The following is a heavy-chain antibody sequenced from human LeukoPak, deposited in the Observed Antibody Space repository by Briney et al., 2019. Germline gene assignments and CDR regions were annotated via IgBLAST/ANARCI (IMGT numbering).Heavy chain of an antibody. D-gene: IGHD3-10*01. V-gene: IGHV3-33*08. CDR1: GFSFSIYA. CDR3: ARVVSYYGSSYRLLDL. CDR2: IWYDGSSK. Sequence: GGSLRLSCASSGFSFSIYAMHWVRQAPAKGLAGVAVIWYDGSSKLYADSVKGRFTISRDNSKHTMYLQMDSLRAEDTAVYYCARVVSYYGSSYRLLDLWGRGTLVTVSS. J-gene: IGHJ2*01.